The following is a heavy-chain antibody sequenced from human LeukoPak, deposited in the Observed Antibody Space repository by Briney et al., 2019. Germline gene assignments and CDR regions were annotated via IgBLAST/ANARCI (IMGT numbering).Heavy chain of an antibody. CDR1: VHTLTELS. Sequence: ASVKVSCKVSVHTLTELSMHWVRQAPGKGLEWMGGFDPEDGETIYAQKFQGRVTMTEDTSTDTAYMELSNLRSEDTAVYYCATDINDDFWSGYYGFDYWGQGTLVTVSS. CDR2: FDPEDGET. J-gene: IGHJ4*02. V-gene: IGHV1-24*01. CDR3: ATDINDDFWSGYYGFDY. D-gene: IGHD3-3*01.